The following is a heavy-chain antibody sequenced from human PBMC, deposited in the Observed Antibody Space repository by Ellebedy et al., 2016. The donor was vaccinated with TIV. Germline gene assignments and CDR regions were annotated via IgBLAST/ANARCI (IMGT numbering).Heavy chain of an antibody. D-gene: IGHD2-15*01. CDR2: LHHSETT. V-gene: IGHV4-34*01. Sequence: SETLSLTCIVYGGFFSNFSLSWLRQPPGRGLEWIAELHHSETTDYNPSLKGRVTISHDTSNEQFSLNLTSVTAADTAVYPCARGSPFVVPASGFTWRYHYFHAMDVWGQGTTVTVSS. CDR1: GGFFSNFS. J-gene: IGHJ6*02. CDR3: ARGSPFVVPASGFTWRYHYFHAMDV.